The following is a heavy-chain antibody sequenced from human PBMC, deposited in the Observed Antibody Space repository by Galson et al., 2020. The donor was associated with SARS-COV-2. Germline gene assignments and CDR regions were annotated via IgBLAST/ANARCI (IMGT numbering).Heavy chain of an antibody. D-gene: IGHD1-26*01. CDR3: ARDRVGAQGWYFDL. J-gene: IGHJ2*01. CDR1: GGSVSSTSYY. Sequence: SETLSLTCTVSGGSVSSTSYYWSWIRQPPGKGLEWIGYIYYSGSTKSNPSLKSGVTLSVDTSKNQFSLQLTSVTAADTAVYYCARDRVGAQGWYFDLWGRGTLVTVSS. CDR2: IYYSGST. V-gene: IGHV4-61*01.